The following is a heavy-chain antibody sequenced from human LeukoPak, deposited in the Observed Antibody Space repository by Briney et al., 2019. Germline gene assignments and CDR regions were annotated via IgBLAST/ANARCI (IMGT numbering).Heavy chain of an antibody. Sequence: SETLSLTCTVSGGSISSYYWSWIRQPPGKGLEWIGYISYSGNTNYNPSLKSRVTISMHTSKNQLSLKLNSVTAADTAVYYCASSGQCTNGLCRDVGYMDVWGKGTTVTVSS. CDR3: ASSGQCTNGLCRDVGYMDV. D-gene: IGHD2-8*01. CDR2: ISYSGNT. CDR1: GGSISSYY. J-gene: IGHJ6*03. V-gene: IGHV4-59*01.